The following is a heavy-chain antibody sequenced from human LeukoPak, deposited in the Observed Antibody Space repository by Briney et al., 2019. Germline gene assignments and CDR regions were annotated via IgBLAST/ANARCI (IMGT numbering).Heavy chain of an antibody. Sequence: PGGSLRLSCAASGFIFSSYPMSWVRQAPGKGLEWVSAISGTAENTYYADSVKGRFSISRDNSRNTVHLQMNSLRPEATAVYYCANQRGGFWGQGTLVTVSS. CDR3: ANQRGGF. J-gene: IGHJ4*02. CDR2: ISGTAENT. CDR1: GFIFSSYP. D-gene: IGHD3-10*01. V-gene: IGHV3-23*01.